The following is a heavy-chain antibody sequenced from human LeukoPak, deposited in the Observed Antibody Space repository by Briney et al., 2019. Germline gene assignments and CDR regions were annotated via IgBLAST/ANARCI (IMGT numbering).Heavy chain of an antibody. CDR3: AKGFAGGVNY. CDR2: IGGGSGTT. CDR1: GFTFSSYA. J-gene: IGHJ4*02. V-gene: IGHV3-23*01. D-gene: IGHD3-10*01. Sequence: GGSLRLSCAASGFTFSSYAVTWVRQAPGKGLEWVSSIGGGSGTTHYADSVKGRFTISRDNSKNTLYVQMNSLRVEDTAVHYCAKGFAGGVNYWGQGTLITVYS.